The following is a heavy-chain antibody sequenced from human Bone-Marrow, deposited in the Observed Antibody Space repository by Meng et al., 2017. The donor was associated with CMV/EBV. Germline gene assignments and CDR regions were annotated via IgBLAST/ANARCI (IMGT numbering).Heavy chain of an antibody. V-gene: IGHV3-74*01. Sequence: GGSLRLSCAASGFTFSSYAMHWVRQAPGKGLVWVSRINSDGSSTSYADSVKGRFTISRDNSKNTLYLQMNSLRAEDTAVYYCARDLKDSSGWYYFDYWGQGTLVTVSS. CDR3: ARDLKDSSGWYYFDY. J-gene: IGHJ4*02. D-gene: IGHD6-19*01. CDR1: GFTFSSYA. CDR2: INSDGSST.